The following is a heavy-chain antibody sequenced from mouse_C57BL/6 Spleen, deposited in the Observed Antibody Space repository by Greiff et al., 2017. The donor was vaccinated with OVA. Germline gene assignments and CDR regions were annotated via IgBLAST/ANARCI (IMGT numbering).Heavy chain of an antibody. Sequence: EVKVEESGGGLVQPGGSMKLSCAASGFTFSDAWMDWVRQSPEKGLEWVAEIRNKANNHETYYAESVKGRFTISRDDSKSSVYLQMNSLRAEDTGIYYCTRPIVTHFDYWGQGTTLTVSS. V-gene: IGHV6-6*01. D-gene: IGHD2-5*01. J-gene: IGHJ2*01. CDR1: GFTFSDAW. CDR2: IRNKANNHET. CDR3: TRPIVTHFDY.